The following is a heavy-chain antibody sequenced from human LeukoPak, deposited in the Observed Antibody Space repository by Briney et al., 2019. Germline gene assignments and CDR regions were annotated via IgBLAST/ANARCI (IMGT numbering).Heavy chain of an antibody. Sequence: PSETLSLTCIVSGGSISSYYWSWIRQAPGKGPEWIGSMYHSGSSYYNPSLKSRVTISIDTSKNQFSLKLSSVTAADTAVYYCATSKFHWDGHYYYHYMDVWGKGTTVTVSS. CDR2: MYHSGSS. D-gene: IGHD1-1*01. V-gene: IGHV4-59*05. CDR1: GGSISSYY. CDR3: ATSKFHWDGHYYYHYMDV. J-gene: IGHJ6*03.